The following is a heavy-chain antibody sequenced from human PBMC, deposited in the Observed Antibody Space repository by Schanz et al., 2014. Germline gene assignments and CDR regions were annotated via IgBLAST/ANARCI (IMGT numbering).Heavy chain of an antibody. V-gene: IGHV3-30*14. CDR3: ATVGSETYSIYWYFDL. Sequence: VQLVESGGGLVKPGESLRLSCAASGFSFSTYAMHWVRQAPGKGLEWVAVILYDGSKTYYADSVKGRFTISRDNSKNTLYLQMNRLRTEDTAVYYCATVGSETYSIYWYFDLWGRGTLVTVSS. CDR2: ILYDGSKT. J-gene: IGHJ2*01. D-gene: IGHD3-10*01. CDR1: GFSFSTYA.